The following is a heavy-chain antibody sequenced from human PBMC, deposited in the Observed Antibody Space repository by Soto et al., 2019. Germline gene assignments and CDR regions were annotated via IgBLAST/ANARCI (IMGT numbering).Heavy chain of an antibody. J-gene: IGHJ3*02. CDR1: GVSITSSSYY. Sequence: SETLSLTCTVSGVSITSSSYYWGWIRQPPGKGLECIGTIYSGGSTFYNPSLESRVTISVDTSKNQFSLRLSSVTAADTAVYYCAGSFYDSSGYNAFEICGQGTKVT. CDR3: AGSFYDSSGYNAFEI. V-gene: IGHV4-39*01. D-gene: IGHD3-22*01. CDR2: IYSGGST.